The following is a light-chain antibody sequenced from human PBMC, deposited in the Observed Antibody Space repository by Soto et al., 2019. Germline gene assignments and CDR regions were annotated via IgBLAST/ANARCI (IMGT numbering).Light chain of an antibody. Sequence: DIQMTQSPSTLSASVGDRVTITCRASQSVSPWLAWYQQKPGKAHKLLIFDVSNLEGGVPSRFSGSGSGTGGTITIRSLQPDDGKTYDCQHYNRYSEAFGQGTKVDI. J-gene: IGKJ1*01. CDR3: QHYNRYSEA. V-gene: IGKV1-5*01. CDR2: DVS. CDR1: QSVSPW.